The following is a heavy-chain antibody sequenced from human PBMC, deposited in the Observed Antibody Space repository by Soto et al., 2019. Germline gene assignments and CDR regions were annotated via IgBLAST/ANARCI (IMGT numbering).Heavy chain of an antibody. CDR1: GGTFSSYT. CDR3: ARGGSGSYSNYFDY. Sequence: QVQLVQSGAEVKKPGSSVKVSCKASGGTFSSYTISWVRQAPGQGLEWMGRIIPILGIANYAQKFQGRVTSTADKSTSTAYMELSSLRSEDTAVYYCARGGSGSYSNYFDYWGQGTLVTVSS. V-gene: IGHV1-69*02. D-gene: IGHD3-10*01. CDR2: IIPILGIA. J-gene: IGHJ4*02.